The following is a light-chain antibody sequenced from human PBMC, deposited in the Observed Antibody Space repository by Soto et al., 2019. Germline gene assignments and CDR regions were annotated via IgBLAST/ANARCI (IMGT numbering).Light chain of an antibody. V-gene: IGKV4-1*01. J-gene: IGKJ1*01. CDR1: QSVLYSSNNQNY. CDR2: WAS. Sequence: DVVMPQSPDSLAVSLGERATINCKSSQSVLYSSNNQNYLAWYQQKPGQPPKLLIYWASIRESGVPDRFSGSGSGTDFTLTISSLQAEDVAVYYCQQHYSTPLTFGQGTKVEIK. CDR3: QQHYSTPLT.